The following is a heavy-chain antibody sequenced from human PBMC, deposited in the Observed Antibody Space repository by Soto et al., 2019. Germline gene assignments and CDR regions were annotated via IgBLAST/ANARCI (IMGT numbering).Heavy chain of an antibody. Sequence: ASVKVSYKDSGYTLPELSIHWVRQAPGKGLEWMGGFYPEDGETIYAQKFQGRVTMTEDTSTDTAYMELSSLRSEDTAVYYCATWPTYYYGSGAAGAFDIWGKGTMVTVSS. D-gene: IGHD3-10*01. J-gene: IGHJ3*02. CDR2: FYPEDGET. CDR3: ATWPTYYYGSGAAGAFDI. V-gene: IGHV1-24*01. CDR1: GYTLPELS.